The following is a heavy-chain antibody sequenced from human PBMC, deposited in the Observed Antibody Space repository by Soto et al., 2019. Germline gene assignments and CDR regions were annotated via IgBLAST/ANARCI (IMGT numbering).Heavy chain of an antibody. J-gene: IGHJ6*02. Sequence: QAQLVQSGAEVKKPGSSVKVSCKASGGTFSSYAISWVRQAPGQGLEWMGGIIPIFGTANYAQKFQGRVTITADESTSTAYMELSSLRSEDTAVYYCARDRQSDIVVVPAASGYYGMDVWGQGTTVTVSS. CDR1: GGTFSSYA. D-gene: IGHD2-2*01. V-gene: IGHV1-69*01. CDR2: IIPIFGTA. CDR3: ARDRQSDIVVVPAASGYYGMDV.